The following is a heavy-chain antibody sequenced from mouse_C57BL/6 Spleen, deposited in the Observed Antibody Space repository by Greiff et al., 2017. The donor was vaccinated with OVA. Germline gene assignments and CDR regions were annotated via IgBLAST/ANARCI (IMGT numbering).Heavy chain of an antibody. J-gene: IGHJ3*01. CDR2: IDPSDSYT. D-gene: IGHD1-1*01. Sequence: QVQLQQPGAELVRPGTSVKLSCKASGYTFTSYWMHWVKQRPGQGLEWIGVIDPSDSYTNYNQKFKGKATLTVDTSSSTAYMQLSSLTSEDSAVYYCARFNYGSSEYWFAYWGQGTLVTVSA. CDR1: GYTFTSYW. V-gene: IGHV1-59*01. CDR3: ARFNYGSSEYWFAY.